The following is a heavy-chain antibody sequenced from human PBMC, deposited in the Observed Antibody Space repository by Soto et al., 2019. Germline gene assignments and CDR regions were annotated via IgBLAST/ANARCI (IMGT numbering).Heavy chain of an antibody. CDR3: AKKGLGSLATYCSTGDCHYAFEI. CDR1: GFTFGNYA. D-gene: IGHD2-8*01. CDR2: ISGGGDGT. Sequence: VQLLESGGGLVQPGGSLRLSCAASGFTFGNYAMIWVRQAPGKGLEWVSTISGGGDGTYYADSVRGRFTLSRENSRTTVYLPMTSPRAEDTAVYYCAKKGLGSLATYCSTGDCHYAFEIWGQGTMVTVSS. J-gene: IGHJ3*02. V-gene: IGHV3-23*01.